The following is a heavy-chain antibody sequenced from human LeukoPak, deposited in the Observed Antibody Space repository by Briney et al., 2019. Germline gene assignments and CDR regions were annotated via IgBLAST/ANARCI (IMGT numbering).Heavy chain of an antibody. J-gene: IGHJ4*02. CDR2: IKPTGSDK. D-gene: IGHD5-18*01. V-gene: IGHV3-7*01. Sequence: GGSLRLSCAAPGFTFSNAWMSWVRQAPGKGLEWVANIKPTGSDKYYVDSVKGRFTMSRDKAKTSLYLQMNSLRAEDTAVYYCARGGYSRGYFDYWGQGTLVTVSS. CDR1: GFTFSNAW. CDR3: ARGGYSRGYFDY.